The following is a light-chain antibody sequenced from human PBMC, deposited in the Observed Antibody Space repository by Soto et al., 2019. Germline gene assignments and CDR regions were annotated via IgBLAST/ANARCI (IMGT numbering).Light chain of an antibody. CDR1: SNDVGHFNY. V-gene: IGLV2-14*03. CDR2: DVN. Sequence: QSVLAQPASVSGSPGQSITISCTGTSNDVGHFNYVSWFQQHPGKAPKLLIFDVNNWPSGASDRFSGSKSGNTASLTISGLQPEDEADYYCTSFTTSDTFVFGSGTKLTVL. CDR3: TSFTTSDTFV. J-gene: IGLJ1*01.